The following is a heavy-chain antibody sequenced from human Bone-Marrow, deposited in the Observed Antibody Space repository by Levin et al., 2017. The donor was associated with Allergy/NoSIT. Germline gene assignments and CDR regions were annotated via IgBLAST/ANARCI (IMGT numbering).Heavy chain of an antibody. CDR3: ANGGPIAAAGLDY. J-gene: IGHJ4*02. Sequence: GESLKISCAASGFTFSSYAMSWVRQAPGKGLEWVSAISGSGGSTYYADSVKGRFTISRDNSKNTLYLQMNSLRAEDTAVYYCANGGPIAAAGLDYWGQGTLVTVSS. CDR2: ISGSGGST. D-gene: IGHD6-13*01. V-gene: IGHV3-23*01. CDR1: GFTFSSYA.